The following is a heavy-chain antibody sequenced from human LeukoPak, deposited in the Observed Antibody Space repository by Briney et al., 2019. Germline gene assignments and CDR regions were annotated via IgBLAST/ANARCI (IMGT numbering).Heavy chain of an antibody. CDR1: GFPFSSYG. V-gene: IGHV3-23*01. CDR2: SSGSGVST. D-gene: IGHD3-22*01. CDR3: AKDQSWTYYDSSGYLDY. Sequence: QPGGPLRLSCAAAGFPFSSYGMNWVRQAPGEGLDWVSVSSGSGVSTYYADSVKCRFTIFRDNSNNTLYLQINSLRAEDTAVYYCAKDQSWTYYDSSGYLDYWGRGTVVTVSS. J-gene: IGHJ4*02.